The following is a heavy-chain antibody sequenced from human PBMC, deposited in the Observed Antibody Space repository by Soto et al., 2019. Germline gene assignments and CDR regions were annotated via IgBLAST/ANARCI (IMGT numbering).Heavy chain of an antibody. Sequence: SSETLSLTCTISGDSISASSWSWVRQPPGKGLEWIGNIHYNGNTKYNPSLKSRVTMSVDTSKNQFSLKLSSVTAADTAVYYCARSVFPWGQGTLVTVSS. CDR1: GDSISASS. CDR2: IHYNGNT. J-gene: IGHJ5*02. V-gene: IGHV4-59*12. CDR3: ARSVFP.